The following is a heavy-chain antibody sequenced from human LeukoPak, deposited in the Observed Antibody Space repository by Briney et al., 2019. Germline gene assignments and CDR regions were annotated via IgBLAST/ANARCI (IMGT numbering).Heavy chain of an antibody. J-gene: IGHJ6*02. Sequence: PSETLSLTCTVSGGSISSGGHYWSWIRQHPEKGLEWIGYIYYSGSTYSNPSLKSRLSMSVDTSKNQFSLKLSSVTAADTAVYCCAREGYCATTSCWAQRHYYSYYGLDVWGQGTTVTVSS. V-gene: IGHV4-31*03. D-gene: IGHD2-8*01. CDR3: AREGYCATTSCWAQRHYYSYYGLDV. CDR1: GGSISSGGHY. CDR2: IYYSGST.